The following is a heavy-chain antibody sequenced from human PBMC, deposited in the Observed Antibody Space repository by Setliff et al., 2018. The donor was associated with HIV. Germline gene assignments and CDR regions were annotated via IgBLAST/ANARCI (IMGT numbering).Heavy chain of an antibody. CDR1: GGSISTYF. V-gene: IGHV4-59*01. D-gene: IGHD1-1*01. CDR2: IYYTGST. Sequence: TLSLTCTVPGGSISTYFWSWVRQTPGKGLEWIGYIYYTGSTSYNPSFRSRVTISVDTSKNQFSLMLDSVTAADTAVYYCARNSQKGIQPLLLPSWGPGTLVTVSS. J-gene: IGHJ5*02. CDR3: ARNSQKGIQPLLLPS.